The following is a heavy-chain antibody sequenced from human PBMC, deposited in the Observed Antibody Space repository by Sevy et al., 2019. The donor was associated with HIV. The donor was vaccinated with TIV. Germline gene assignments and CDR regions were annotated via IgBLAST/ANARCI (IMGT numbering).Heavy chain of an antibody. Sequence: GGSLRLSCAASGFTFSAYWMNWVRQAPGKGLEWVANIKSDGSDNHYVDSVEGRFTISRDNAQNSLYLQMNSLRVEDTAVYYCAQETVGRFDSWGQGTLVTVSS. CDR2: IKSDGSDN. V-gene: IGHV3-7*01. J-gene: IGHJ4*02. CDR1: GFTFSAYW. CDR3: AQETVGRFDS. D-gene: IGHD3-16*01.